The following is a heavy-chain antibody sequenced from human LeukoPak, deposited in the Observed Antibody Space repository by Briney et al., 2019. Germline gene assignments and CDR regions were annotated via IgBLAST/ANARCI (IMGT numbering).Heavy chain of an antibody. CDR2: IYWNDDK. CDR3: AHMDYGFWSGFLYIDY. J-gene: IGHJ4*02. Sequence: KESGPTLVKPTQTLTLTCTFSGFSLSTSGVGVGWIRQPPGKALEWLALIYWNDDKRYSPSLKSRLTITKDTSKNQVVLTMTNMDPVDTATYYCAHMDYGFWSGFLYIDYWGQGTLVTVSS. V-gene: IGHV2-5*01. D-gene: IGHD3-3*01. CDR1: GFSLSTSGVG.